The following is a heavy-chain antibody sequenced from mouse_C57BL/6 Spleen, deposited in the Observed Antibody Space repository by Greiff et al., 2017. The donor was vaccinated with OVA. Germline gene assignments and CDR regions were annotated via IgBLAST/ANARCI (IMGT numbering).Heavy chain of an antibody. CDR2: ISYDGSN. Sequence: ESGPGLVKPSQSLSLTCSVTGYSITSGYYWNWIRQFPGNKLEWMGYISYDGSNNYNPSLKNRISITRDTSKNQFFLKLNSVTTEDTATYYCARLAWLAYWGQGTLVTVSA. V-gene: IGHV3-6*01. CDR1: GYSITSGYY. CDR3: ARLAWLAY. J-gene: IGHJ3*01.